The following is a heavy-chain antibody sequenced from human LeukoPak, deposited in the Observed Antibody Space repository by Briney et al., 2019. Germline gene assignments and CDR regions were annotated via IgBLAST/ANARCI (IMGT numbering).Heavy chain of an antibody. CDR3: ARDHGGGGLRGFDY. CDR2: ISPSGGST. V-gene: IGHV1-46*01. Sequence: PEASVKVSCKASGYTSSSNYMHWVRQAPGRGLEWMGIISPSGGSTTHAQKFQGRVTMTRDTSTSTVYMELSSLRSEDTAVYYCARDHGGGGLRGFDYWGQGTLVTVSS. D-gene: IGHD2-21*01. J-gene: IGHJ4*02. CDR1: GYTSSSNY.